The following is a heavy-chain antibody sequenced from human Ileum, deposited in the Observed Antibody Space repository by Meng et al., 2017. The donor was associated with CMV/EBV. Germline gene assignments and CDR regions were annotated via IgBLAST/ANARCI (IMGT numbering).Heavy chain of an antibody. J-gene: IGHJ4*02. V-gene: IGHV4-61*09. CDR1: GDSICRYNSH. CDR2: RHKNGND. Sequence: VKLQGSCPGIVKLAQTLSLTCSVLGDSICRYNSHWSWIAQPAGKGLEWIGQRHKNGNDNYNASLKSRVTISIDTSKNQFSLTLTSVTAADTAVYYCAIYYGGVGGRGYWAQGTLVTVSS. D-gene: IGHD2-21*01. CDR3: AIYYGGVGGRGY.